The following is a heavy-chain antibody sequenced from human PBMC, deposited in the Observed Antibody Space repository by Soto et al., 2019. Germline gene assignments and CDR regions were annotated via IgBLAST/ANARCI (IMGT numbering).Heavy chain of an antibody. CDR3: AKRLHSSGWYAAFDY. CDR1: GFTFSSYA. Sequence: GGSLRLSCAASGFTFSSYAMSWVRQAPGKGLEWVSGISGSGGNTYYADSVKGRFTISSDNSKNTLYLHMNSLRAEDTAVYYCAKRLHSSGWYAAFDYWGQGTPVTVSS. V-gene: IGHV3-23*01. J-gene: IGHJ4*02. CDR2: ISGSGGNT. D-gene: IGHD6-13*01.